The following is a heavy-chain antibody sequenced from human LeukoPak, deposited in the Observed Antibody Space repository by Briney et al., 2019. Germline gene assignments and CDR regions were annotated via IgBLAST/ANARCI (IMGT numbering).Heavy chain of an antibody. CDR2: IYYSGSA. Sequence: PSETLSLTCTVSGGSISSSSYYWGWIRQPPGKGLEWIGSIYYSGSAYYNPSLKSRVSISIDTSKNQFSLRLTSVTAADTAVYYCARQTGSGLFILPGGQGTLVTVSS. CDR3: ARQTGSGLFILP. CDR1: GGSISSSSYY. D-gene: IGHD3/OR15-3a*01. V-gene: IGHV4-39*01. J-gene: IGHJ4*02.